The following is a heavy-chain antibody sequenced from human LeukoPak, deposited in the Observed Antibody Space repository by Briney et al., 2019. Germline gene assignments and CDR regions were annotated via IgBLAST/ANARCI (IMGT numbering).Heavy chain of an antibody. J-gene: IGHJ4*02. CDR2: ISWNSGGI. CDR1: GFTFDDYA. Sequence: GGSLRLSCAASGFTFDDYAMHWVRQAPGKGLEWVSGISWNSGGIGYADSVKGRFTISRDNAKNSLYLQMNSLRAEDTALYYCAKAPGYIYGYGLDYWGQGTLVTVSS. D-gene: IGHD5-18*01. V-gene: IGHV3-9*01. CDR3: AKAPGYIYGYGLDY.